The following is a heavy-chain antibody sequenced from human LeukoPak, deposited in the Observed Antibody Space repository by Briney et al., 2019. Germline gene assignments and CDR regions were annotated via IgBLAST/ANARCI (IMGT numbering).Heavy chain of an antibody. CDR2: ISYDGSNN. D-gene: IGHD4-11*01. J-gene: IGHJ4*02. CDR1: GFTFSSYG. V-gene: IGHV3-30*18. CDR3: AKVGLTVTTILDYFDY. Sequence: GGSLRLSCAASGFTFSSYGMHWVRQAPGKGLEWVAVISYDGSNNYYADSVKGRFAISRDNSKNTLFLQMNSLRAEDTAVYYCAKVGLTVTTILDYFDYWGQGTLVTVSS.